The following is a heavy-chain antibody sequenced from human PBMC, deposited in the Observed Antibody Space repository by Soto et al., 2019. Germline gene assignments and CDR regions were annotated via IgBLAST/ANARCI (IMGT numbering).Heavy chain of an antibody. D-gene: IGHD6-6*01. V-gene: IGHV3-30-3*01. CDR2: ISYDGSNK. J-gene: IGHJ6*03. CDR1: GFTFSSYA. CDR3: ARDQRAARPVYMDV. Sequence: GGSLRLSCAASGFTFSSYAMHWVRQAPGKGLEWVAVISYDGSNKYYADSVKGRFTISRDNSKNTLYLQMNSLRAEDTAVYYCARDQRAARPVYMDVWGKGTTVTVSS.